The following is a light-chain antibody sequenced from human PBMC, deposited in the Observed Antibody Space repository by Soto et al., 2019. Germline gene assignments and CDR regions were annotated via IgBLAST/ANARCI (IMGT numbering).Light chain of an antibody. Sequence: QSVLTQPPSASGTPGQRVTISCSGSSSNIGSNYVYWYQQHPGTATKLLIYWNNQQPSGVPYRFSGSKSGTSASLAISGLRSEDEAEYYSAACDDSLSAVVFGGGTKLTVL. V-gene: IGLV1-47*01. CDR1: SSNIGSNY. CDR3: AACDDSLSAVV. J-gene: IGLJ2*01. CDR2: WNN.